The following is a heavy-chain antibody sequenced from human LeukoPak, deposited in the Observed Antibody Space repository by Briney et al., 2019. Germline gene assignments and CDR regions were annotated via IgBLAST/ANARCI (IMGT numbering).Heavy chain of an antibody. CDR3: ARGREDYYDSSGYYDGYY. CDR1: GGSFSGYY. Sequence: SETLSLTCAVYGGSFSGYYWRWIRQPPGKGLEWMGEINHSGSTNYNPSLKRRVTISVDTSKNQFSLKLSSVTAADTAVYYCARGREDYYDSSGYYDGYYWGQGTLVTVSS. D-gene: IGHD3-22*01. V-gene: IGHV4-34*01. J-gene: IGHJ4*02. CDR2: INHSGST.